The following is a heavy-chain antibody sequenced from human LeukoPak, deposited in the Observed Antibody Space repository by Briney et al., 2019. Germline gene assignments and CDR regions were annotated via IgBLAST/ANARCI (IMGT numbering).Heavy chain of an antibody. V-gene: IGHV4-34*01. D-gene: IGHD5-18*01. CDR2: INHSGST. J-gene: IGHJ4*02. CDR3: ASRIQLSNNFDY. Sequence: SETLSLTCAVYGGSFSGYYWSWIRQPPGKGLEWIGGINHSGSTNYNPSLKSRVTISVDTSKNQFSLKLSSVTAADTAVYYCASRIQLSNNFDYWGQGTLVTVSS. CDR1: GGSFSGYY.